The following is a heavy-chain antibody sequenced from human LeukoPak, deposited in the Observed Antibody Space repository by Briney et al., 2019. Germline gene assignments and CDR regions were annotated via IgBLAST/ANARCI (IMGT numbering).Heavy chain of an antibody. CDR3: AKDYYYYDSSGYSD. Sequence: PGGSLRLSCAASGFTFDDYGMSWVRQAPGKGLEWVSGINWNGGSTGYADSVKGRFTISRDNSKNTLYLQMNSLRAEDTAVYYCAKDYYYYDSSGYSDWGQGTLVTVSS. CDR2: INWNGGST. CDR1: GFTFDDYG. V-gene: IGHV3-20*04. J-gene: IGHJ4*02. D-gene: IGHD3-22*01.